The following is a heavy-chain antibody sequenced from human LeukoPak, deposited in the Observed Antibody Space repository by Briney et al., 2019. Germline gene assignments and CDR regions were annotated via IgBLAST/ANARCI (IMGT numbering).Heavy chain of an antibody. Sequence: ASVKVSCKASGGTFNNYVFSWIRQAPGQGLEWMGGIIPLFGATNYAQKYQDRVTITADESTTTAYMQLSSLRSEDTAVYYCASELSRGDEGFDYWGQGTLVTVSS. CDR2: IIPLFGAT. V-gene: IGHV1-69*13. CDR1: GGTFNNYV. D-gene: IGHD3-10*01. CDR3: ASELSRGDEGFDY. J-gene: IGHJ4*02.